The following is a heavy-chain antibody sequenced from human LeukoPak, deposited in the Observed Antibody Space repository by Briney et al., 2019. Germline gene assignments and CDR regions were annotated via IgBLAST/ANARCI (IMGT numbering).Heavy chain of an antibody. CDR3: AGGRVTPPNWFWP. J-gene: IGHJ5*02. CDR1: GDSLSSYY. Sequence: SETRSLTYTVCGDSLSSYYWTWTRQPPGKGLEWRGYLYNSGNTNYNPSLKSRVTMSVDTSKNQFSLRLTSVTAAGTCFYLCAGGRVTPPNWFWPCGEGVLVTVSS. V-gene: IGHV4-59*01. CDR2: LYNSGNT. D-gene: IGHD3-16*01.